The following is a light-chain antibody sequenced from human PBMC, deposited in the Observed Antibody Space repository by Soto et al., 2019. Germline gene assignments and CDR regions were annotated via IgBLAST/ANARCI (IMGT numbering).Light chain of an antibody. CDR1: SSNIGNKF. J-gene: IGLJ1*01. V-gene: IGLV1-51*01. Sequence: QSVLTQPPSPSAAPGQKVTISCSGSSSNIGNKFVSWYQQLPGTAPKLLIYDNDKRPSGIPDRFSASKSGTSATLGITGLQTGDEADYFCGTYDTSLSACVFGPGTKLTVL. CDR3: GTYDTSLSACV. CDR2: DND.